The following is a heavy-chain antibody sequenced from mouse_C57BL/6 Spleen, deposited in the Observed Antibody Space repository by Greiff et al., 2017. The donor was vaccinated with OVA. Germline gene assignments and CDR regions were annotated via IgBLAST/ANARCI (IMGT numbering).Heavy chain of an antibody. CDR2: IDPSDSYT. CDR3: AGDYDGEDYYFDY. D-gene: IGHD2-3*01. CDR1: GYTFTSYW. J-gene: IGHJ2*01. Sequence: QVQLQQPGAELVRPGTSVKLSCKASGYTFTSYWMHWVKQRPGQGLEWIGVIDPSDSYTNYNQKFKGKATSTVDTSSSTAYMQLSSLTSEDSAVYYCAGDYDGEDYYFDYWGQGTTLTVSS. V-gene: IGHV1-59*01.